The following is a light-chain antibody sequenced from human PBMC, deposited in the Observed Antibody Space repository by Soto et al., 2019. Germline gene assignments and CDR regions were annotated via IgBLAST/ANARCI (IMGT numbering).Light chain of an antibody. J-gene: IGKJ1*01. CDR2: ATS. V-gene: IGKV1-6*01. Sequence: AIQVTHSPSSLSSSVGDRVTITCRTSQGIRSALGWYQQKPAKVPKLLIYATSTLQSRVPSRFSGSGSGRDFTLTISSLLPEDFATYFCLLDYAYFWAFGQGTKLDIK. CDR3: LLDYAYFWA. CDR1: QGIRSA.